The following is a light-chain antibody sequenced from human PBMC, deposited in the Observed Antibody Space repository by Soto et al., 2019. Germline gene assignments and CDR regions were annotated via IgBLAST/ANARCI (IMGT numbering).Light chain of an antibody. V-gene: IGLV1-44*01. J-gene: IGLJ1*01. CDR2: VND. Sequence: QSVLTQPPSASGTPGQRVTISCSASTSNIGDNTVGWYQHFPESAPKVLIYVNDQRPSGVPDRFSGSSSGTSASLTFIGFQSEDEADYYCASWDDSLNGHVFGTGTKVTVL. CDR3: ASWDDSLNGHV. CDR1: TSNIGDNT.